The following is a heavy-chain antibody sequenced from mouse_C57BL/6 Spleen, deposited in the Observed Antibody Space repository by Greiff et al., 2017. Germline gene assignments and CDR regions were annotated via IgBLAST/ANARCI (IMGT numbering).Heavy chain of an antibody. Sequence: DVMFVESGEGLVKPGGSLKLSCAASGFTFSSYAMSWVRQTPEKRLEWVAYISSGGDYIYYADTVKGRFTISRDNARNTLYLELSSLKSEDTAMYYCTRDVYYDHHEAWFAYWGQGTLVTVSA. J-gene: IGHJ3*01. CDR2: ISSGGDYI. D-gene: IGHD2-4*01. V-gene: IGHV5-9-1*02. CDR3: TRDVYYDHHEAWFAY. CDR1: GFTFSSYA.